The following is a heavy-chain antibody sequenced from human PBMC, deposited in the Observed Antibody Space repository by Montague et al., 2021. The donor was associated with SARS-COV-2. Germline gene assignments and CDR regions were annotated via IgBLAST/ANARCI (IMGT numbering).Heavy chain of an antibody. Sequence: SETLSLTCIVAGGSVSSGSYDWSWIRQPPGKGLEWIGYIYYSGSTNYXPSLKSRVTISVDTSKNQFSLKLSSVTAADTAVYYCARDPWRVTIFGVVTRYSMDVWGQGTTVTVSS. V-gene: IGHV4-61*01. D-gene: IGHD3-3*01. CDR3: ARDPWRVTIFGVVTRYSMDV. CDR1: GGSVSSGSYD. CDR2: IYYSGST. J-gene: IGHJ6*02.